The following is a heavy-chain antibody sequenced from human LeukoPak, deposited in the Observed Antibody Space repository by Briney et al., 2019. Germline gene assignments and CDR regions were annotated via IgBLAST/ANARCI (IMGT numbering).Heavy chain of an antibody. J-gene: IGHJ4*02. Sequence: ASVKVSCKASGYTFTGYYMHWVRQAPGQGLEWMGWINPNSGGTNYAQKFQGRVTMTRDTSISTAYMELSRLRSDDTAVYYCARVAVDWISPAYRAFDYWGQGTLVTVSS. CDR1: GYTFTGYY. D-gene: IGHD6-19*01. CDR3: ARVAVDWISPAYRAFDY. V-gene: IGHV1-2*02. CDR2: INPNSGGT.